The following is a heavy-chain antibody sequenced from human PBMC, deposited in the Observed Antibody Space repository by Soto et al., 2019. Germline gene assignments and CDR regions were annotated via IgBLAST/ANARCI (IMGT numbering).Heavy chain of an antibody. D-gene: IGHD3-16*02. CDR2: ISTSGGRP. Sequence: EVQLLESGGGLVQPGGSLRLSCTASGITFSNYAMSCVRQAPRKGLEWVSSISTSGGRPYYADSVKGRFTISRDNSKNTLYLQMNSLRVEDTAVYYCAKDPDRYDYVWGTYRYLDHWGQGTLVTVSS. V-gene: IGHV3-23*01. J-gene: IGHJ4*02. CDR3: AKDPDRYDYVWGTYRYLDH. CDR1: GITFSNYA.